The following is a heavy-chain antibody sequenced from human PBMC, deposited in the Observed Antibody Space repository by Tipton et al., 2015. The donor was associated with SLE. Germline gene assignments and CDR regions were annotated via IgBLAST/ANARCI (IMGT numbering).Heavy chain of an antibody. J-gene: IGHJ5*01. V-gene: IGHV3-7*01. CDR2: IKEDGTKR. Sequence: SLRLSCEASGFTFGSYWMSWVRLAPGKGVEWVVNIKEDGTKRYHLDSVEGRLSISRDNAKNSLYLQMNNLRVEDTGVYYCARMGGSNWKREINWFDSWGQGTLVTVSS. CDR1: GFTFGSYW. D-gene: IGHD1-1*01. CDR3: ARMGGSNWKREINWFDS.